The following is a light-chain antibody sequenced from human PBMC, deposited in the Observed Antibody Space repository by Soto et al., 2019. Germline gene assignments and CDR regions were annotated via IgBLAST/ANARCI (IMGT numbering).Light chain of an antibody. CDR3: CSYAGSSTFDVV. V-gene: IGLV2-23*03. CDR1: SSDVGSYNL. Sequence: QLVLTQPASVSGSPGQSITISCTGTSSDVGSYNLVSWYQQHPGKAPKLMIYEGSKRPSGFSNRFSGSRSGNTASPTISGLQAEDEADYYCCSYAGSSTFDVVFGGGTKVTVL. CDR2: EGS. J-gene: IGLJ2*01.